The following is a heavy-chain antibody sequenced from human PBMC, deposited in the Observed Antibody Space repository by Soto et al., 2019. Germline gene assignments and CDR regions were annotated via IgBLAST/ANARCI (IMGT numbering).Heavy chain of an antibody. CDR1: GYTFTSYG. J-gene: IGHJ5*02. V-gene: IGHV1-46*01. Sequence: ASVKVSCKASGYTFTSYGISWVRQAPGQGLEWMGIINPSGGSTSYAQKFQGRVTMTRDTSTSTVYMELSSLRSEDTAVYYCARGVYSSSSGGFWFDPWGQGTLVTVSS. D-gene: IGHD6-6*01. CDR2: INPSGGST. CDR3: ARGVYSSSSGGFWFDP.